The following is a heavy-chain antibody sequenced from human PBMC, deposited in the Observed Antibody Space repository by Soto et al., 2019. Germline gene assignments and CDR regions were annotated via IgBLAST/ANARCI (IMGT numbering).Heavy chain of an antibody. CDR2: IYYSGST. CDR1: GGSISSYY. V-gene: IGHV4-59*08. CDR3: ARHSYSGDIDY. Sequence: SETLSLTCTVSGGSISSYYWSWIRQPPGKGLEWIGYIYYSGSTNYNPSLKSRVTISVDTSKNQFSLKLSSVTAADTAVYYCARHSYSGDIDYWGQGTLVTVSS. J-gene: IGHJ4*02. D-gene: IGHD7-27*01.